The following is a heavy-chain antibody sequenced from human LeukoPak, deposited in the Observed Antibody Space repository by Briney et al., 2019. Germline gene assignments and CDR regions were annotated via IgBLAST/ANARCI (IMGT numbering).Heavy chain of an antibody. CDR2: IYPADSDT. CDR1: GYPFTTYW. Sequence: GESLKISCKGSGYPFTTYWIGWVRQMPGKGLEWMGLIYPADSDTRYSPSSQGQVTLSVDKSINTAYLQWSSLKASDAAMYYCARYYDFWSGYSSYRYFDYWGQGTLVSVSS. V-gene: IGHV5-51*01. CDR3: ARYYDFWSGYSSYRYFDY. D-gene: IGHD3-3*01. J-gene: IGHJ4*02.